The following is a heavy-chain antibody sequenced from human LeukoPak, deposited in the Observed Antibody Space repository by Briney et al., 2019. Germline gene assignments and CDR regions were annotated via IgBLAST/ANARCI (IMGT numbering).Heavy chain of an antibody. CDR2: IRGSGGTT. J-gene: IGHJ3*02. CDR3: AKDTGRITITVPKDAFDI. D-gene: IGHD1-20*01. Sequence: GGSLRLSCTASGFTFSSYGMCWVRQAPGKGLEWVSAIRGSGGTTYYADSVKGRCTISRDNSKDTIYLQMNSLRAEDTAVYYCAKDTGRITITVPKDAFDIWGQGTMVTVSS. CDR1: GFTFSSYG. V-gene: IGHV3-23*01.